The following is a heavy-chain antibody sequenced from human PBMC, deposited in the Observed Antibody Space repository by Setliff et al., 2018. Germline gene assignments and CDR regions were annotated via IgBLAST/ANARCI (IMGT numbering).Heavy chain of an antibody. CDR3: ARRSNIGIYGVVITNTLFDI. Sequence: PSETLSLTCAAYGGTFSDYHWTWIRQSPEKGLEWIGEINHRGSTNYNPSLKSRVTISVDTSKNQFSLRVTSVTAADTAIYYCARRSNIGIYGVVITNTLFDIWGQGTMVTVSS. D-gene: IGHD2-8*01. V-gene: IGHV4-34*01. CDR1: GGTFSDYH. J-gene: IGHJ3*02. CDR2: INHRGST.